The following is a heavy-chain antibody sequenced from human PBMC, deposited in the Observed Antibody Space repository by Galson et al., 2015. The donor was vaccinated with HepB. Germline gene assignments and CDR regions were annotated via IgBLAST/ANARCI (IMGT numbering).Heavy chain of an antibody. CDR1: GFTFSSYI. CDR2: ISSSSSYR. CDR3: AREGHSGYDCGY. J-gene: IGHJ4*02. Sequence: SLRLSCAASGFTFSSYIMNWVRQAPGKGLEWVSCISSSSSYRHYADSVKGRFTISRDNAKNSLYLQMNSLRAEDTAVYYCAREGHSGYDCGYWGQGTLVTVSS. D-gene: IGHD5-12*01. V-gene: IGHV3-21*01.